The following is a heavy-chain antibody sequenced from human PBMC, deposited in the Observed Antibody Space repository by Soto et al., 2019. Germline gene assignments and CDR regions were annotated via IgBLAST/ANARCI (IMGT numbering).Heavy chain of an antibody. V-gene: IGHV3-33*01. D-gene: IGHD2-21*02. CDR2: IWYDGSNK. CDR1: GFTFSSYG. J-gene: IGHJ4*02. CDR3: ARDIAVVTAIPSAVDY. Sequence: HPGGSLRLSCAASGFTFSSYGMHWVRQAPGKGLEWVAVIWYDGSNKYYADSVKGRFTISRDNSKNTLYLQMNSLRAEDTAVYYCARDIAVVTAIPSAVDYWGQGTLVTVSS.